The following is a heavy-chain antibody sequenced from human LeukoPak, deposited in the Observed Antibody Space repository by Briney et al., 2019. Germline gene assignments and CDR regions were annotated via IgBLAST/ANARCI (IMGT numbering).Heavy chain of an antibody. CDR1: GFTFSSYW. V-gene: IGHV3-74*01. CDR2: INNDGSRT. J-gene: IGHJ5*02. Sequence: PGGPLRLSCAASGFTFSSYWMHWVRQAPGKGLVWVAHINNDGSRTNYADSVKGRFTVSRDNAKNMLYLQMNSLRVEDTAVYYCARVRGESPRWFDPWGQGTLVTVSS. D-gene: IGHD3-10*01. CDR3: ARVRGESPRWFDP.